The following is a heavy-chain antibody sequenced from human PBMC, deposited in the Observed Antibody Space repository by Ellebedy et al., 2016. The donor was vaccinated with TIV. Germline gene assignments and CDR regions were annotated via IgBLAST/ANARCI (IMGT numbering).Heavy chain of an antibody. V-gene: IGHV3-23*01. CDR2: ISGTAVTT. Sequence: GGSLRLSXVASGFTFSNYVMSWVRQAPGKGLEWVSAISGTAVTTYYADSVKGRFTISRDPSKNSLYMQMNSLRAEDTAVYYCAKLHLYSGSYYANYYYYGMDVWGQGTTVTVSS. CDR3: AKLHLYSGSYYANYYYYGMDV. D-gene: IGHD1-26*01. CDR1: GFTFSNYV. J-gene: IGHJ6*02.